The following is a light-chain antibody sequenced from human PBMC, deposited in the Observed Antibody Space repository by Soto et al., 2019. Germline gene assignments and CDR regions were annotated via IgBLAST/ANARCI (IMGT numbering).Light chain of an antibody. J-gene: IGKJ1*01. CDR3: HQYGDSQT. CDR2: STS. V-gene: IGKV3-20*01. Sequence: EVVLTQSPGTLSLSPGERATLSCRASQRVSSTNFAWYQQKPGQAPRLLIYSTSNRATGIPDRFSGSGSWTDFTLTISRLEPEDFAVYYCHQYGDSQTFGQGTKVDIK. CDR1: QRVSSTN.